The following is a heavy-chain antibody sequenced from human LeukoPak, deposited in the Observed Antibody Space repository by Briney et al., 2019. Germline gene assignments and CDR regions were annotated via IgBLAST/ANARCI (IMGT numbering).Heavy chain of an antibody. D-gene: IGHD3-10*01. CDR3: VRGPRSHRSDLTKWYFDL. Sequence: GGSLRLSCAASGFTFSTYDMTWVRQAPGKGLEWVSSISGSGGSTYYADSVKGRFTTSRDNAEHSLSLQMNSLRADDTATYYCVRGPRSHRSDLTKWYFDLWGRGTLVSVSS. CDR2: ISGSGGST. CDR1: GFTFSTYD. V-gene: IGHV3-23*01. J-gene: IGHJ2*01.